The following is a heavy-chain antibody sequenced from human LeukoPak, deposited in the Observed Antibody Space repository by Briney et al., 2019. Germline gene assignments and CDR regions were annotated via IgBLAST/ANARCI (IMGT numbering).Heavy chain of an antibody. D-gene: IGHD3-22*01. Sequence: PSETLSLTCTVSGGSISSSSYYWGWIRQPPGKGLEWIGSIYYSGSTYYNPSLKSRVTISVDTSKNQFSLKLSSVTAADTAVYYCARVGTMIVGEVFDYWGQGTLVTVSS. V-gene: IGHV4-39*07. J-gene: IGHJ4*02. CDR3: ARVGTMIVGEVFDY. CDR1: GGSISSSSYY. CDR2: IYYSGST.